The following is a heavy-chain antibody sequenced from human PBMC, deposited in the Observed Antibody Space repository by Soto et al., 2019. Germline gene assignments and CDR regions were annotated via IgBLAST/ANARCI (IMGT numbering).Heavy chain of an antibody. V-gene: IGHV1-24*01. Sequence: ASVKVSCKVSGYTLTELSIPWVRQAPGKGLEWRVCFDPEDGETIYAQKFQGRVTMTEDTXXDTAYMEQSTLRSEDTAVYYCPGPEYSSPLRPRGLSPAVHLSPGDYYYYGMDVGGQGTTVTVSS. CDR1: GYTLTELS. CDR2: FDPEDGET. D-gene: IGHD6-6*01. CDR3: PGPEYSSPLRPRGLSPAVHLSPGDYYYYGMDV. J-gene: IGHJ6*02.